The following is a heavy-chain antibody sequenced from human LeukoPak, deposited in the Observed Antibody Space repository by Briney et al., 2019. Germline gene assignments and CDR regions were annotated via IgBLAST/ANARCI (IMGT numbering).Heavy chain of an antibody. J-gene: IGHJ6*02. CDR3: ASTSRNSNYGMDV. CDR1: GGSISSYY. D-gene: IGHD2-2*01. CDR2: IYYSGST. Sequence: PSETLSLTCTVSGGSISSYYWSWIRQPPGKGLEWIGYIYYSGSTSYNPSLKSRVTISVDTSKNQFSLKLSSVTAADTAVYYCASTSRNSNYGMDVWGQGTTVTVSS. V-gene: IGHV4-59*01.